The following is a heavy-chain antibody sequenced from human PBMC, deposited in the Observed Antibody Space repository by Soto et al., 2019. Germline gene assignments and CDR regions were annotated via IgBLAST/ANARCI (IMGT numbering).Heavy chain of an antibody. CDR3: AISTYYDFWSGYKYYYYMDV. Sequence: PSETLSLTCTVSGGSISSSSYYWGWICQPPGKGLEWIGSVYYSGSTYYNPSLKSRVTVSVDTSKNQFSLKLSSVTAADTAVYYCAISTYYDFWSGYKYYYYMDVWGKGTTVTVSS. V-gene: IGHV4-39*01. J-gene: IGHJ6*03. CDR1: GGSISSSSYY. D-gene: IGHD3-3*01. CDR2: VYYSGST.